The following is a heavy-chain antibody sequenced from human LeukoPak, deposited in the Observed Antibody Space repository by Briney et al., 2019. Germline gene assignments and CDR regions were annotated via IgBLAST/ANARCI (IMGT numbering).Heavy chain of an antibody. CDR1: GGSFSGYY. D-gene: IGHD5-18*01. V-gene: IGHV4-59*01. J-gene: IGHJ6*03. CDR2: IYYSGST. CDR3: ARDRGYSYGYHYYYMDV. Sequence: SETLSLTCVVYGGSFSGYYWSWIRQPPGKGLEWIGYIYYSGSTNYNPSLKSRVTISVDTSKNQFSLKLSSVTAADTAVYYCARDRGYSYGYHYYYMDVWGKGTTVTISS.